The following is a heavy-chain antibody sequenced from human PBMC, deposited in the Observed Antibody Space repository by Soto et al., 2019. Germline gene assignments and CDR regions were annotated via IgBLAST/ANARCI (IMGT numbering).Heavy chain of an antibody. Sequence: QITLKKSGPTLVKPTQTLTLTCTFSGFSLSTSGVGVGWIRQPPGKALEWLALIYWDDDKRYSPSLKSRLTITEDTSKHQVVLTMTNMDPVDTATYYCAHRQRTVYFDYWGQGTLVTVSS. J-gene: IGHJ4*02. CDR2: IYWDDDK. CDR1: GFSLSTSGVG. V-gene: IGHV2-5*02. CDR3: AHRQRTVYFDY. D-gene: IGHD4-17*01.